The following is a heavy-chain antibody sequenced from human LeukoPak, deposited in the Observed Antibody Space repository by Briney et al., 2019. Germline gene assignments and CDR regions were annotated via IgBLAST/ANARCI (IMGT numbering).Heavy chain of an antibody. V-gene: IGHV4-59*11. D-gene: IGHD3-22*01. CDR3: ARLLDNDSSGDPDTFDM. CDR2: IYYSGTT. Sequence: SETLSLTCTVSAGSMRSHYWSWIRLPPGKGLEWMGFIYYSGTTRYKPSLQSRVTISADTSKNQFSLKLTSVTAADTAVYYCARLLDNDSSGDPDTFDMWGQGTMVTVSS. CDR1: AGSMRSHY. J-gene: IGHJ3*02.